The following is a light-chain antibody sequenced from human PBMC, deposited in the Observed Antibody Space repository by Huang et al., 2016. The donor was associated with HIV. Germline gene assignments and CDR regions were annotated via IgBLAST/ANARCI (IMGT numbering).Light chain of an antibody. J-gene: IGKJ1*01. Sequence: DIRMTQSPSTLSASVGDRVTITCRASQSVNTWLAWYQQKPGKAPKILIYKASNLESGVPSRFSGSGSGTEFTLTISSLQPDDFATYYCQQYNSFPKWTFGQGTKVEI. V-gene: IGKV1-5*03. CDR2: KAS. CDR1: QSVNTW. CDR3: QQYNSFPKWT.